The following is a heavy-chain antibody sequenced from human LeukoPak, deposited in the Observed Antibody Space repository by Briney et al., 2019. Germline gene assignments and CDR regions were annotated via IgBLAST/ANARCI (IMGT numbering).Heavy chain of an antibody. D-gene: IGHD3-3*01. CDR1: GGSISSNNYY. V-gene: IGHV4-39*01. Sequence: SETLSLTCTVSGGSISSNNYYWGWIRQPPGKGLEWIGSIYYGGYTYYNPSLKSRVTISVDTSKNQFSLKLSSVTAADTAIYYCQSRFLEWLLDYWGQGTPVTVSS. CDR3: QSRFLEWLLDY. CDR2: IYYGGYT. J-gene: IGHJ4*02.